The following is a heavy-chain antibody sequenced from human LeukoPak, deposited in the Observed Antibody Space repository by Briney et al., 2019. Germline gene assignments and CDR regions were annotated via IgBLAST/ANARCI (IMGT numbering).Heavy chain of an antibody. Sequence: PSETLSLTCTVSGGSISSYYWSWIRQPPGKGLEWIGYIYYSGSTNYNPSLKSRVTISVDTSKNQFSLRLSSVTAADTAVYYCARDKLGGYSGILWFDPWGQGTLVTVSS. CDR1: GGSISSYY. CDR2: IYYSGST. D-gene: IGHD5-12*01. CDR3: ARDKLGGYSGILWFDP. J-gene: IGHJ5*02. V-gene: IGHV4-59*01.